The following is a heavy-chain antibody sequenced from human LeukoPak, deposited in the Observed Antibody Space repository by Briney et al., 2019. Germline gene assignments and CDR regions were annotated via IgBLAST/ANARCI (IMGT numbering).Heavy chain of an antibody. V-gene: IGHV3-30-3*01. D-gene: IGHD3-3*01. CDR3: ARDGGYDFWSGYYQDY. Sequence: PGRSLRLSCATSGFTFSRYAMHWVRQAPGKGLEWAALISYDANIGSNKYYADSVKGRFTISRDNSENTLYLQMNSLRAEDTAVYYCARDGGYDFWSGYYQDYWGQGTLVTVSS. J-gene: IGHJ4*02. CDR1: GFTFSRYA. CDR2: ISYDANIGSNK.